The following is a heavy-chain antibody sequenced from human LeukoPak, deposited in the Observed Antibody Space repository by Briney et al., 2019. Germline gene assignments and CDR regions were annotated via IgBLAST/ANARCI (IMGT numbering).Heavy chain of an antibody. Sequence: SQTLSLTCAISGDSVSSKSAAWNWIRQSPSRGLEWLGRTYYRSKWYNDYAVSVKSRITINPDTSKNQFSLQLNSVTPEDTAVYYCARTGSYLGAEYFQHWGQGTLVTVSS. D-gene: IGHD1-26*01. CDR1: GDSVSSKSAA. J-gene: IGHJ1*01. CDR2: TYYRSKWYN. CDR3: ARTGSYLGAEYFQH. V-gene: IGHV6-1*01.